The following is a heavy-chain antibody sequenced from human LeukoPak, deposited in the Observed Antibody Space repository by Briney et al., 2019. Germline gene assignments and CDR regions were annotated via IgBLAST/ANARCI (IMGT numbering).Heavy chain of an antibody. D-gene: IGHD6-19*01. CDR2: IFHSGRT. CDR3: ARETEKQWQY. J-gene: IGHJ3*01. Sequence: SETLSLTCAVYGVSFSGYLWGWIRQPPGKGLEWIASIFHSGRTYYNPSLKSRVTISVDTSKNQFSLTLSSVTAADTAVYYCARETEKQWQYWGQGTLVTVSS. V-gene: IGHV4-38-2*02. CDR1: GVSFSGYL.